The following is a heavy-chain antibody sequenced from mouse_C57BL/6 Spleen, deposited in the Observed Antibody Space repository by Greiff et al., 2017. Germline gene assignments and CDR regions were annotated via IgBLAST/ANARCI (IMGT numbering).Heavy chain of an antibody. CDR1: GYTFTSYW. V-gene: IGHV1-55*01. Sequence: QVQLQQPGAELVKPGASVKMSCKASGYTFTSYWITWVKQRPGQGLEWIGDIYPGSGSTNYNEKFKSKATLTVDTSSSTAYMQLSSLTSEDSAVYYCARSLYYDYDGYFDYWGQGTTRTVSS. CDR3: ARSLYYDYDGYFDY. D-gene: IGHD2-4*01. J-gene: IGHJ2*01. CDR2: IYPGSGST.